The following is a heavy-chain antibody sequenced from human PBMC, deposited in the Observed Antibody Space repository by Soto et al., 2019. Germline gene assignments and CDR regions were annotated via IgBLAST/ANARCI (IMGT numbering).Heavy chain of an antibody. CDR1: GFRFSSYE. V-gene: IGHV3-48*03. CDR2: VSSSGITK. CDR3: ANTGGST. Sequence: EVQLVESGGGLVQPGGSLRLSCAASGFRFSSYEMNWVRQAPGKGLEWVSYVSSSGITKYYADSMKGRFTISRDNAQKSLYLQMHSLRAEDTAIYYRANTGGSTWGQGTLVTVSS. J-gene: IGHJ5*02. D-gene: IGHD6-13*01.